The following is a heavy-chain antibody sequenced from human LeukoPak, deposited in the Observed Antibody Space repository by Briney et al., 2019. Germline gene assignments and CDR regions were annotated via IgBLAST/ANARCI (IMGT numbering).Heavy chain of an antibody. D-gene: IGHD1-26*01. CDR2: IYYSGST. J-gene: IGHJ4*02. V-gene: IGHV4-39*01. Sequence: PSETLSPTCTVSGGSISSSSYYWGWIRQPPGKGLEWIGSIYYSGSTYYNPSLKSRVTISVDTSKNQFSLKLSSVTAADTAVYYCARWGSFWAEWELLLDYWGQGTLVTVSS. CDR1: GGSISSSSYY. CDR3: ARWGSFWAEWELLLDY.